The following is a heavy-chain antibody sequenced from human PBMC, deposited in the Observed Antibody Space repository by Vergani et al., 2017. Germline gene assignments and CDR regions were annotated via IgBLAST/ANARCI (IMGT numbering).Heavy chain of an antibody. CDR3: TTDFQYSGYDWVPRFDY. J-gene: IGHJ4*02. D-gene: IGHD5-12*01. Sequence: EVQLVQSGAEVKKPGATVKISCKVSGYTFTDYYMHWVQQAPGKGLEWMGLVDPEDGETIYAEKFQGRVTITADTSTDTGYMELSSLRSEDTAVYYCTTDFQYSGYDWVPRFDYWGQGTLVTVSS. CDR1: GYTFTDYY. CDR2: VDPEDGET. V-gene: IGHV1-69-2*01.